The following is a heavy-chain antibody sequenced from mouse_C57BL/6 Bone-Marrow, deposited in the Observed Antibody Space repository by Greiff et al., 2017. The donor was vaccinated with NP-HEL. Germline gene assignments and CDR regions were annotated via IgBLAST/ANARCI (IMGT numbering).Heavy chain of an antibody. CDR2: LSDGGSYT. Sequence: EVMLVESGGGLVKPGGSLKLSCAASGFTFSSYAMSWVRQTPEKRLEWVATLSDGGSYTYYPDNVKGRFTISRDNAKNNLYLQMSHLKSEDTAMYYCARDYYGSSDFDVWGTGTTVTVSS. V-gene: IGHV5-4*01. CDR1: GFTFSSYA. D-gene: IGHD1-1*01. CDR3: ARDYYGSSDFDV. J-gene: IGHJ1*03.